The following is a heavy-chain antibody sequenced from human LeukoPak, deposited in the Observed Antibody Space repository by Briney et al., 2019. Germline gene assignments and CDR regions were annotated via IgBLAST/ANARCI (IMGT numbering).Heavy chain of an antibody. CDR3: ANEVRPNDY. CDR2: ISISSGTA. Sequence: RGGLRLSRTASPFSPSNHAMSWVRQAPGTGLGWISSISISSGTAYYANSVKGRFTISRENSKSTLYMQMNNLRADDTAVYYCANEVRPNDYWGQGTLVTVSS. V-gene: IGHV3-23*01. J-gene: IGHJ4*02. CDR1: PFSPSNHA. D-gene: IGHD2-2*01.